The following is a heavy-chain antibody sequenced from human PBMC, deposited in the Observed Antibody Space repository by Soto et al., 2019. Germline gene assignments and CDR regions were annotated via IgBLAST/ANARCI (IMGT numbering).Heavy chain of an antibody. Sequence: QVQLVESGGGVVQPGRSLRLSCAASRFTFSSYGMHWVRQAPGKGLEWVAVIWYDGSNKYYADSVKGRFTISRDNSKNTLYLQMNSLRAEDTAVYYCARDHGPAVAGTLGFDYWGQGTLVTVSS. D-gene: IGHD6-19*01. CDR2: IWYDGSNK. V-gene: IGHV3-33*01. CDR1: RFTFSSYG. J-gene: IGHJ4*02. CDR3: ARDHGPAVAGTLGFDY.